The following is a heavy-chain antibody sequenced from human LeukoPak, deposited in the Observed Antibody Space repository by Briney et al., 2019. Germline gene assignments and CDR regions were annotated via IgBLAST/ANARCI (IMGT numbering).Heavy chain of an antibody. CDR3: ARGGGGHAFDI. D-gene: IGHD3-16*01. CDR2: IYYSGST. Sequence: PSETLSLTCTVSGGSISSYYWSWIRQPPGKGLEWIGYIYYSGSTNYNPSLKSRVTISVDTSKNQFSLKLSSVTAADTAVYYCARGGGGHAFDIWGQGTMVTVSS. J-gene: IGHJ3*02. CDR1: GGSISSYY. V-gene: IGHV4-59*01.